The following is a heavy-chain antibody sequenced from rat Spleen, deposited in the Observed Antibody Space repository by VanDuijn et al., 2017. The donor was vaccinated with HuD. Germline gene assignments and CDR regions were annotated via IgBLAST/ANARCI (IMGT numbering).Heavy chain of an antibody. J-gene: IGHJ3*01. D-gene: IGHD4-3*01. CDR1: GFTFSNYY. Sequence: EVQLVESGGGLVQPGRSMKLSCAASGFTFSNYYMAWVRQAPTKGLAWVASISTGGGNTYYRDSVKGRFTISRDNAKNTLYLQMDSLRSEDTATYYCVRQETSGYSNWFTYWGQGTLVTVSS. CDR3: VRQETSGYSNWFTY. V-gene: IGHV5-25*01. CDR2: ISTGGGNT.